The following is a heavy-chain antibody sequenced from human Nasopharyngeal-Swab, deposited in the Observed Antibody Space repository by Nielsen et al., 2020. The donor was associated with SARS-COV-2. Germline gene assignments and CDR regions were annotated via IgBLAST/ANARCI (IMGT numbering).Heavy chain of an antibody. D-gene: IGHD3-10*01. CDR1: GFTFSSYA. CDR3: AKELKVRGVLRAFDP. V-gene: IGHV3-23*01. J-gene: IGHJ5*02. CDR2: ISGSGGST. Sequence: GESLKISCAASGFTFSSYAMSWVRQAPEKGLEWVSAISGSGGSTYYADSVKGRFTISRDNSKNTLYLQMNSLRAEDTAVYYCAKELKVRGVLRAFDPWGQGTLVTVSS.